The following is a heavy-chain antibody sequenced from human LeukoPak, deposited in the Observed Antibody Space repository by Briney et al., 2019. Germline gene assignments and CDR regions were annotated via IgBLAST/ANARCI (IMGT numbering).Heavy chain of an antibody. D-gene: IGHD2-2*01. CDR3: AKGPLRGTAAAIDY. CDR1: GFTFNNYG. Sequence: QTGGSLRLSCAASGFTFNNYGMHWVRQAPGKGLEWVAVIPYDGRNKHYPDSVKGRFTISRDISTDTLWLQMDSLRTEDTAVYYCAKGPLRGTAAAIDYWGQGTLVTVSS. J-gene: IGHJ4*02. CDR2: IPYDGRNK. V-gene: IGHV3-30*18.